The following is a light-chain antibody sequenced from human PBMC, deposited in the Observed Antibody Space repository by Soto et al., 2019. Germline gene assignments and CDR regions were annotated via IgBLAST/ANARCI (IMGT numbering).Light chain of an antibody. CDR2: DAS. CDR3: QPSNSYLLT. Sequence: DIQMTQSPSTLSASVGDRVTITCRASQSISRSLAWYQQKPGKAPNLLIYDASSLESGVPSRFSGSGFGTEFTLTISSLQPDDFATYYCQPSNSYLLTFGPGTTVDIK. J-gene: IGKJ3*01. CDR1: QSISRS. V-gene: IGKV1-5*01.